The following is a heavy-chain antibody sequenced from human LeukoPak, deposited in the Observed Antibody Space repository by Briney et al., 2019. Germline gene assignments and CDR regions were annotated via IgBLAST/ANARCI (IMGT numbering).Heavy chain of an antibody. CDR3: ARTCPYYYDSSGYPDY. V-gene: IGHV2-70*11. J-gene: IGHJ4*02. CDR1: GFSLSTSGMC. D-gene: IGHD3-22*01. Sequence: SGPTLVNPTQTPTLTCTFSGFSLSTSGMCVSWIRQPPGKALEWLARIDWGDDKYYSTSLKTRLTISKDTSKNQVVLTMTNMDPVDTATYYCARTCPYYYDSSGYPDYWGQGTLVTVSS. CDR2: IDWGDDK.